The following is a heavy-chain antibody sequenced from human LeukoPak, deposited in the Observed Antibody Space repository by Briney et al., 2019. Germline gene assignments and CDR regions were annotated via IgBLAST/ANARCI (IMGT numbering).Heavy chain of an antibody. CDR3: ARATVTTEGDYFDY. V-gene: IGHV4-38-2*02. D-gene: IGHD4-17*01. CDR2: ISHCGST. CDR1: GYSISSGYV. Sequence: SETLSLTCTVSGYSISSGYVRGWIRQPPGNGLEWIGTISHCGSTYYNPSLKSRVTISVHTSKNQFSLNLSSVTAADPAVFYCARATVTTEGDYFDYWGEGTLVSVSS. J-gene: IGHJ4*02.